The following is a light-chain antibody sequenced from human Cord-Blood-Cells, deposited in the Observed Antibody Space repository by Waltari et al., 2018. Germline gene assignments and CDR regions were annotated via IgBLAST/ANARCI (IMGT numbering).Light chain of an antibody. J-gene: IGKJ1*01. CDR2: WAS. V-gene: IGKV4-1*01. CDR1: QSVLYSSNNKNY. CDR3: QQYYSTWT. Sequence: DIVMTQSPDSLAVSLGERATINCKSSQSVLYSSNNKNYLAWYQQKPGQPPKLRIYWASTRGSGVPDRFSGSGSGTDFTLTISSLQAEDVAVYYCQQYYSTWTFGQGTKVEIK.